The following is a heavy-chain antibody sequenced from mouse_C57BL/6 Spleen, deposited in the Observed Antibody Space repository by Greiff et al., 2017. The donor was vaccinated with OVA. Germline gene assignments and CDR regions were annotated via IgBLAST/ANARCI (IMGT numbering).Heavy chain of an antibody. CDR2: IDPSDSYT. Sequence: QVQLQQPGAELVMPGASVKLSCKASGYTFTSYWMHWVKQRPGQGLEWIGEIDPSDSYTNYNQKFKGKSTLTVDKSSSTAYMQLSSLTSEDSAVYYCARRYYGSSSFAYWGQGTLVTVSA. D-gene: IGHD1-1*01. J-gene: IGHJ3*01. V-gene: IGHV1-69*01. CDR1: GYTFTSYW. CDR3: ARRYYGSSSFAY.